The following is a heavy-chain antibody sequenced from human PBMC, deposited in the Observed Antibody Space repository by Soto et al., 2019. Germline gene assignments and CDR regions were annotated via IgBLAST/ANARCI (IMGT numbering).Heavy chain of an antibody. J-gene: IGHJ4*02. CDR2: IHYSGSA. D-gene: IGHD5-12*01. Sequence: SETLSLTCTVSGGSISSESYYWGWIRQPPGKGLEWIGSIHYSGSAYYKPSLKSRVTISVDTSRNQFSLKLSSVTAADTAVYYCASSVDIVATIFDYWGRGTLVTVSS. CDR1: GGSISSESYY. CDR3: ASSVDIVATIFDY. V-gene: IGHV4-39*07.